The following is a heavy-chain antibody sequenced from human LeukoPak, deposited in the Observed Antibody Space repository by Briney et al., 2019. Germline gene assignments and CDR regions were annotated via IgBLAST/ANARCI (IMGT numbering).Heavy chain of an antibody. CDR1: GASVSSSGYY. V-gene: IGHV4-61*05. CDR3: ARTLSVDFWSGHGIDY. D-gene: IGHD3-3*01. J-gene: IGHJ4*02. CDR2: IYHSGST. Sequence: SETLSLTCTVSGASVSSSGYYWSWIRQPPGKGLEWIGYIYHSGSTNYNPSLKSRVTISVDKSKNQFSLKLSSVTAADTAVYYCARTLSVDFWSGHGIDYWGQGTLVTVSS.